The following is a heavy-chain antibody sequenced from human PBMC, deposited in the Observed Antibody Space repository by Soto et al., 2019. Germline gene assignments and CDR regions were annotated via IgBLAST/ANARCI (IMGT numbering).Heavy chain of an antibody. CDR2: IYYSGST. V-gene: IGHV4-59*08. D-gene: IGHD2-2*01. CDR3: ARLYPFYYYYMDV. CDR1: GGSISSYY. J-gene: IGHJ6*03. Sequence: PSETLSLTCTVSGGSISSYYWSWIRQPPGKGLEWIGYIYYSGSTNYNPSLKSRVTISVDTSKNQFSLKLSSVTAADTAVYYCARLYPFYYYYMDVWGKGTTVTVSS.